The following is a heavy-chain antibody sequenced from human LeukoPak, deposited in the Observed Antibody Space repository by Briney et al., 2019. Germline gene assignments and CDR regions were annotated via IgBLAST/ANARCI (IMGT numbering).Heavy chain of an antibody. CDR2: IKQDGSEK. CDR1: GFTFSSYW. D-gene: IGHD5-12*01. Sequence: PGGSLRLSCAASGFTFSSYWMSWVRQAPGKGLEWVANIKQDGSEKYYVDSVKGRFTISRDNAKNSLYLQMNSLRAEDTAVYYCARLVASMSEAFDIWGQGTMVTVSS. J-gene: IGHJ3*02. V-gene: IGHV3-7*01. CDR3: ARLVASMSEAFDI.